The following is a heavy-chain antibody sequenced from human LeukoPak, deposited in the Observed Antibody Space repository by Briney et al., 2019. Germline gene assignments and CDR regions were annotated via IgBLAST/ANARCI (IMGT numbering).Heavy chain of an antibody. CDR2: IYTSGST. Sequence: ASETLSLTCTVSGGSISSYYWIWIRQPAGKGLEWIGLIYTSGSTNYNPSLKSRVTMSVDTSKNQFSLKLSSVTAADTAVYYCARDYGSGSYYNIDDAFDIWGQGTMVTVSS. CDR1: GGSISSYY. V-gene: IGHV4-4*07. J-gene: IGHJ3*02. CDR3: ARDYGSGSYYNIDDAFDI. D-gene: IGHD3-10*01.